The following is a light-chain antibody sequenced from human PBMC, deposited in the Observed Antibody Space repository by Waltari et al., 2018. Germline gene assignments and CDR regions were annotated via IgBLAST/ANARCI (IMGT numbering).Light chain of an antibody. CDR3: QQYYSYPALT. CDR2: AAS. J-gene: IGKJ4*01. Sequence: AIRMTQSPSSFSASTGDRVTITCRASQGISSYLAWYQQKPGKAPKLLIYAASTLQSGVPSRFSGSGSGTDFTLTISCLQSEDFANYYCQQYYSYPALTFGGGTQVEIK. CDR1: QGISSY. V-gene: IGKV1-8*01.